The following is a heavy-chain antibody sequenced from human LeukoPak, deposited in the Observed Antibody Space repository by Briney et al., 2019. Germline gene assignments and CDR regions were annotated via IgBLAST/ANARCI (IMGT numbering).Heavy chain of an antibody. D-gene: IGHD5-24*01. V-gene: IGHV4-59*01. J-gene: IGHJ3*02. CDR1: GGSISNYY. Sequence: SETLSLTCTVSGGSISNYYWAWIRQPPGKGLEWIGYIYGTGSTKYNPSLKSRLTISLHTSRNQFSLNLSSLTAADTAIYYCARVRNYPDAFDIWGQGRMVTVSS. CDR2: IYGTGST. CDR3: ARVRNYPDAFDI.